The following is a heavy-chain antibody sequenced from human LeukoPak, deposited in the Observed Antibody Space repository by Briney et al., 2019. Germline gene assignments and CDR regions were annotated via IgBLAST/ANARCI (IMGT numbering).Heavy chain of an antibody. J-gene: IGHJ6*02. CDR3: TPGDYSNYFYDMDV. D-gene: IGHD4-11*01. CDR1: GFTFGDYA. Sequence: GGSLRLSCTASGFTFGDYAMSWFRQAPGKGLEWVGFIRSKTYGGAKEYAASVKDRFTISRDDSKSIAYLQMNSLKTEDTAVYHCTPGDYSNYFYDMDVWGQGTTVTVSS. V-gene: IGHV3-49*03. CDR2: IRSKTYGGAK.